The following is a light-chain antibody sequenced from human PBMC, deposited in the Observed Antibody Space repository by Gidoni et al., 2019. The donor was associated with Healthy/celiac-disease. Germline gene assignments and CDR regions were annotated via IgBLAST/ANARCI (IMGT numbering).Light chain of an antibody. J-gene: IGKJ2*01. Sequence: DIKITQYPSTLSASVGDRVTITCRARQSISSWLAWYQQKPGKAPKLLIYKASSLESGVPSRFSGSGSGTEFTLTISSLQPDDFATYYCQQYNSYPYTFGQGTKLEIK. CDR3: QQYNSYPYT. V-gene: IGKV1-5*03. CDR2: KAS. CDR1: QSISSW.